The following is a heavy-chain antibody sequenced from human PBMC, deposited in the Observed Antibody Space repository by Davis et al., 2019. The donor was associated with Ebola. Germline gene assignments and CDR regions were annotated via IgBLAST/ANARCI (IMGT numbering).Heavy chain of an antibody. J-gene: IGHJ3*02. CDR2: IIPIFGTA. CDR3: ARWKFDAFDI. V-gene: IGHV1-69*13. D-gene: IGHD1-1*01. CDR1: GYTFTSYY. Sequence: SVKVSCKASGYTFTSYYMHWVRQAPGQGLEWMGGIIPIFGTANYAQKFQGRVTITADESTSTAYMELSSLRSEDTAVYYCARWKFDAFDIWGQGTMVTVSS.